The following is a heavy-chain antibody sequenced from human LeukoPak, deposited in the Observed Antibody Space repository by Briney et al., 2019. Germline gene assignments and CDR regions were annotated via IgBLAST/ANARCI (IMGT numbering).Heavy chain of an antibody. Sequence: GGSLRLSCAASGFTFSVYSMTWVRQAPGKGLEWVSSISSSSSYIYYADSLNGRFTVSRDNAKNSLYLQMNSLSAEDTAVYYCARGQLWQTGWFDPWGQGTLVTVSS. CDR2: ISSSSSYI. V-gene: IGHV3-21*01. CDR3: ARGQLWQTGWFDP. D-gene: IGHD5-18*01. J-gene: IGHJ5*02. CDR1: GFTFSVYS.